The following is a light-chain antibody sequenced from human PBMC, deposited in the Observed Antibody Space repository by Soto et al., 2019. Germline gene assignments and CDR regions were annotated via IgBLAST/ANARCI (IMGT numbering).Light chain of an antibody. Sequence: DIQMTQFPSTLSASVGDRVTITCRASQTTNTWLAWYQQKPGTAPKLLIYDASSLEGGVPSRFRASGSGAEFPLTISSLQPDDLATYYCQQYISYPYTFGQGTKVEIK. CDR1: QTTNTW. V-gene: IGKV1-5*01. J-gene: IGKJ2*01. CDR2: DAS. CDR3: QQYISYPYT.